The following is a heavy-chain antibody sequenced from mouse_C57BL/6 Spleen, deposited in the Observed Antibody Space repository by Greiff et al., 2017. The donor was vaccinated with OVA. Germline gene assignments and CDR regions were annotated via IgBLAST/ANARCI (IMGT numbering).Heavy chain of an antibody. D-gene: IGHD2-5*01. V-gene: IGHV1-59*01. CDR1: GYTFTSYW. J-gene: IGHJ4*01. CDR2: IDPSDSYT. Sequence: QVQLQQPGAELVRPGTSVKLSCKASGYTFTSYWMHWVKQRPGQGLEWIGVIDPSDSYTNYNQKFKGKATLTVDTSSSTAYMQLRSLTSEDSAVYYCARRSNYVYYAMDYWGQGTSVTVSS. CDR3: ARRSNYVYYAMDY.